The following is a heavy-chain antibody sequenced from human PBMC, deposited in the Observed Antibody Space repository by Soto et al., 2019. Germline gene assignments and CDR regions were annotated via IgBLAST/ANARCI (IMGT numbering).Heavy chain of an antibody. J-gene: IGHJ6*02. CDR3: ARAMYNGNDFGYYYYGMDG. Sequence: SETLSLTCTVSGGSISSRNYYWGWIRQPPGKGLEWIGNIYYSGSTNYNPSLKSRVTISVDTSKNQFSLNLSSVTAADTAVYHCARAMYNGNDFGYYYYGMDGWGQGTTVPV. CDR2: IYYSGST. D-gene: IGHD1-1*01. V-gene: IGHV4-39*01. CDR1: GGSISSRNYY.